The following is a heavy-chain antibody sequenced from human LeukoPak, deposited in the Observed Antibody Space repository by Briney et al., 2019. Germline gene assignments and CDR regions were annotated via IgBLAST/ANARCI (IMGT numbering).Heavy chain of an antibody. D-gene: IGHD5-18*01. CDR3: SRGPIQLWVHNGVDV. CDR2: IRSKAYRGTT. J-gene: IGHJ6*02. V-gene: IGHV3-49*04. Sequence: PGWSLRLSCTTSGFNFGDHAMTWVRQAPGKGLEWVGFIRSKAYRGTTEYAASVKGRFTISRDDSKSVVYLQRNSLKSEDTAVYYCSRGPIQLWVHNGVDVWGQGTTVTVSS. CDR1: GFNFGDHA.